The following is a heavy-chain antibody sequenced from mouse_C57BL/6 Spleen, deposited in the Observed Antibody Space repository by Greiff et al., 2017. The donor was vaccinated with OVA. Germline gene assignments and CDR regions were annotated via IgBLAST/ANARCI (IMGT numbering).Heavy chain of an antibody. CDR1: GYTFTSYW. CDR3: AGGYFDG. V-gene: IGHV1-52*01. CDR2: IDPSDSDT. Sequence: QVQLQQPGAELVRPGSSVKLSCKASGYTFTSYWMHWVKQSPIQGLEWIGNIDPSDSDTHYNQKFKDKATLTVDKSSSTAYMQLSSLTSEDSAVYYWAGGYFDGWGTGTTVTVSS. J-gene: IGHJ1*03.